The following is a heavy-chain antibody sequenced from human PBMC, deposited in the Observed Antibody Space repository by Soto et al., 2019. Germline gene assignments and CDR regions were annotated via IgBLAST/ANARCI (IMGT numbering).Heavy chain of an antibody. CDR2: IYYSGST. D-gene: IGHD1-26*01. CDR1: GGSISSYY. CDR3: ARALSSGHNWFDP. J-gene: IGHJ5*02. V-gene: IGHV4-59*01. Sequence: SETLSLTCTVSGGSISSYYWSWIRQPPGKGLEWIGYIYYSGSTNYNPSLKSRVTISVDTSKNQSSLKLSSVTAADTAVYYCARALSSGHNWFDPWGQGTLVTVSS.